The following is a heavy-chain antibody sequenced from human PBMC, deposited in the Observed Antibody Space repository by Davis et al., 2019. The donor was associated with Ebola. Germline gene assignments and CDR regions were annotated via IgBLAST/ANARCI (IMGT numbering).Heavy chain of an antibody. CDR3: ARGRWGYCSGGSCYRAYNWFDP. CDR1: GFTFTSYW. V-gene: IGHV3-7*04. CDR2: IKQDGSEK. D-gene: IGHD2-15*01. Sequence: GGSLRLSCPASGFTFTSYWMSWVRQPQGKGLEWVANIKQDGSEKYYVDSVKGRFTISRDNAKNSLYLQMNSLRAEDTAVYYCARGRWGYCSGGSCYRAYNWFDPWGQGTLVTVSS. J-gene: IGHJ5*02.